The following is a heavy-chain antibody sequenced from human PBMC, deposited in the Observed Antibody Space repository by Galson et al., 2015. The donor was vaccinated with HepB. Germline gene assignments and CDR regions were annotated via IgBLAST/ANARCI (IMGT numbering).Heavy chain of an antibody. J-gene: IGHJ4*02. CDR1: GFTFGDYA. CDR3: TREHWNYGGGFQDY. CDR2: TRSKAYGGTT. D-gene: IGHD1-7*01. Sequence: SLRLSCAASGFTFGDYAMSWVRQAPGKGLEWVGFTRSKAYGGTTGYAASVKGRFTISRDDSKSIAYLQMNSLKTEDTAVYYCTREHWNYGGGFQDYWGQGTLVTVSS. V-gene: IGHV3-49*04.